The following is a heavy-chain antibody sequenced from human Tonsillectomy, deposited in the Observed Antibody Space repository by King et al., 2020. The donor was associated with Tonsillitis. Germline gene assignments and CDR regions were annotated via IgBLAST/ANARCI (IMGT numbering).Heavy chain of an antibody. CDR3: ARPYDSSGYFQF. CDR1: GGSISSSSYY. CDR2: IYYSGST. J-gene: IGHJ4*02. D-gene: IGHD3-22*01. V-gene: IGHV4-39*01. Sequence: QMQLQESGPGLVKPSETLSLTCTVSGGSISSSSYYWGWIRQPPGKGLEWIGSIYYSGSTYYNPSLKSRVTISVDTSKNQFSLRLSSVTAADTAVYYCARPYDSSGYFQFRGQGTLVTVSS.